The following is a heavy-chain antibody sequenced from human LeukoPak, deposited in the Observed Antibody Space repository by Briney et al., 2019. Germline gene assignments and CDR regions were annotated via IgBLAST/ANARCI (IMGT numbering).Heavy chain of an antibody. CDR3: ARDPMGEYFATLEDGCSDV. Sequence: GRSLRLSHTSCRFTHRIYVLRCVPQAPGKGLEWVGSIRTKAYGGATAFATSVKGRFTMSRDDSKNIAYLEMNNLKAEDTGFYYCARDPMGEYFATLEDGCSDVWGQGTMVTVSS. CDR2: IRTKAYGGAT. D-gene: IGHD2/OR15-2a*01. V-gene: IGHV3-49*04. J-gene: IGHJ3*01. CDR1: RFTHRIYV.